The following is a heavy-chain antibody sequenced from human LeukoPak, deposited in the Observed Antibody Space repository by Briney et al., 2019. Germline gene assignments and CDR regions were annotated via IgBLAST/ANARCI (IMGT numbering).Heavy chain of an antibody. J-gene: IGHJ6*02. D-gene: IGHD2-8*01. Sequence: PGGSLRLSCAASGLTFSSYGMHWVRQAPGKGLEWVAVISYDGSNKYYADSVKGRFTISRDNSKNTLYLQMNSLRAEDTAVYYCAKDRLLAYCTNGVCPYYYYYGMDVWGQGTTVTVSS. V-gene: IGHV3-30*18. CDR1: GLTFSSYG. CDR2: ISYDGSNK. CDR3: AKDRLLAYCTNGVCPYYYYYGMDV.